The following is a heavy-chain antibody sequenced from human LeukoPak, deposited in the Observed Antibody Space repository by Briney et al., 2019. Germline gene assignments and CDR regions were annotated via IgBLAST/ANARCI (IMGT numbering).Heavy chain of an antibody. V-gene: IGHV3-21*01. D-gene: IGHD3-10*01. Sequence: GGSLRLSCAASGFTFSSYGMNWVRQAPGKGPEWVSSISSSNSYIYYADSVKGRFTISRDNSKNSLYLQMNSLGADDRAVYYCARCYYFGSERGSYYFDSWGQGTLVTVSS. CDR2: ISSSNSYI. CDR1: GFTFSSYG. CDR3: ARCYYFGSERGSYYFDS. J-gene: IGHJ4*02.